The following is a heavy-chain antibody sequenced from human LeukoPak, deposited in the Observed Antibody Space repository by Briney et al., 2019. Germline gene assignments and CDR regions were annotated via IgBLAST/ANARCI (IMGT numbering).Heavy chain of an antibody. CDR1: GGSFSGYY. D-gene: IGHD2-2*01. Sequence: PSETLSLTCAVYGGSFSGYYWSWIRQPPGKGLEWIGEINHSGSTNYNPSLKSRVTISVDTSKNQFSLKLSSVTAADTAVYYCARGRCSSTSCYKRPYGMDVWGQGTTVTVSS. V-gene: IGHV4-34*01. J-gene: IGHJ6*02. CDR2: INHSGST. CDR3: ARGRCSSTSCYKRPYGMDV.